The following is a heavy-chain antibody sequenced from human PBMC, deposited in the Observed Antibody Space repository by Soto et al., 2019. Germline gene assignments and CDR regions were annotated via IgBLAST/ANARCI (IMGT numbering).Heavy chain of an antibody. D-gene: IGHD2-15*01. CDR2: IYYSGST. V-gene: IGHV4-59*08. Sequence: QVQLQESGPGLVKPSETLSLTCTVSGGSISSYYWSWIRQPPGKGLEWIGYIYYSGSTNYNPSLKGRVTISVDTSKNQFSLKLSSVTAADTAVYYCARRYCSGGSCYSGGWFDPWGQGTLVTVSS. CDR3: ARRYCSGGSCYSGGWFDP. J-gene: IGHJ5*02. CDR1: GGSISSYY.